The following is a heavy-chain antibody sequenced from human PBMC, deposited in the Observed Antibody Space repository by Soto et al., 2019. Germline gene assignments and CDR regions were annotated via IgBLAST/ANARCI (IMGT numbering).Heavy chain of an antibody. CDR3: ARDEGVVPAATNNYGIDV. J-gene: IGHJ6*02. D-gene: IGHD2-2*01. CDR1: GFTFSSYW. CDR2: INSDGSST. V-gene: IGHV3-74*01. Sequence: GGSLRLSCAASGFTFSSYWMHWVRQAPGKGLVWVSRINSDGSSTSYADSVKGRFIISRDNAKNTLYLQMNSLRAEDTAVQYCARDEGVVPAATNNYGIDVFGRGTTVAVSS.